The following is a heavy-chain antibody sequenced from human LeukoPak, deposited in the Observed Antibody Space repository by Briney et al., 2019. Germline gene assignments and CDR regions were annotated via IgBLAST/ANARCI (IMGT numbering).Heavy chain of an antibody. CDR1: GGSISSYY. Sequence: PSETLSLTCTVSGGSISSYYWSWIRQPPGKGLEWIGYIYYSGSTIYNPSLKSRVTISVDTSKNQFSLKLSSVTAADTAVYYCARLKSTVTTFGWFDPWGQGTLVTVSS. CDR2: IYYSGST. D-gene: IGHD4-11*01. V-gene: IGHV4-59*01. CDR3: ARLKSTVTTFGWFDP. J-gene: IGHJ5*02.